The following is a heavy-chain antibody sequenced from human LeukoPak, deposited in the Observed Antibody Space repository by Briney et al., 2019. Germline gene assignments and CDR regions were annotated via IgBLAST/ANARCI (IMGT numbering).Heavy chain of an antibody. D-gene: IGHD2-8*01. CDR2: ISSGGGVT. J-gene: IGHJ2*01. CDR1: GFNFRSFS. CDR3: ARDLVSQFGDL. V-gene: IGHV3-48*01. Sequence: GGSLRLSCEASGFNFRSFSLNWVRQAPGTGLEWVSYISSGGGVTHHADSVKGRFTISRDDAKRSVYLQMHSLRTEDTAVYYCARDLVSQFGDLWAVAHWSLSPQ.